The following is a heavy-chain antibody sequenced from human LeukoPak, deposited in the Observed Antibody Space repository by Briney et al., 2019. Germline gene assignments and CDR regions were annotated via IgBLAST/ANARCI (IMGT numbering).Heavy chain of an antibody. V-gene: IGHV3-9*01. J-gene: IGHJ4*02. CDR1: GFTFDDYA. CDR2: ISWNRCSI. Sequence: PGRSLRLSCAASGFTFDDYAMLWVRQAPGKGLEWVSGISWNRCSIGYADSVKRRFTISRDNAKNSLYMQMNSLRAEDTALYYCAKVAYSGSGSYMAYWGQGTLVTVSS. CDR3: AKVAYSGSGSYMAY. D-gene: IGHD3-10*01.